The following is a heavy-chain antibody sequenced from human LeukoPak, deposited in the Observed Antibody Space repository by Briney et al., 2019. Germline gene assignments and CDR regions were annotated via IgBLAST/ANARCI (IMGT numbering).Heavy chain of an antibody. D-gene: IGHD2-21*02. CDR1: GGSISSYY. V-gene: IGHV4-4*07. Sequence: PSETLSLTCTVSGGSISSYYWSWIRIRQPAGKGLKWIGRIHSSGNTNYNPSLKGRVTMSVDTSKNQFSLSLPSVTAADTAVYYCARTTAHWYFDLWGRGTLVSVSS. J-gene: IGHJ2*01. CDR3: ARTTAHWYFDL. CDR2: IHSSGNT.